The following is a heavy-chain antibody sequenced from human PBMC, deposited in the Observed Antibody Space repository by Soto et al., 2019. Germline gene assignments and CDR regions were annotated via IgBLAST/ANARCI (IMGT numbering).Heavy chain of an antibody. Sequence: PSETLSLTCTVSGGSMRSYYWNWMRQPAGKGLEWIGRIYSRGDTKYNPALNSRVSMSVDTSKNQFSLKVSSVTAADTAVYYCAGIAAEICYGMDVWGQGTTVTVSS. V-gene: IGHV4-4*07. CDR3: AGIAAEICYGMDV. CDR1: GGSMRSYY. D-gene: IGHD6-13*01. J-gene: IGHJ6*02. CDR2: IYSRGDT.